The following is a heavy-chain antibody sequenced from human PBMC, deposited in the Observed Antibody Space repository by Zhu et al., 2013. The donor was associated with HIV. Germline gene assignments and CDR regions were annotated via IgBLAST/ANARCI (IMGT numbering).Heavy chain of an antibody. Sequence: QVQLVQSGAEVKKPGASVKVSCKASGYTFTGYYMHWVRQAPGQGLEWMGWINPNSGGTNYAQKFQGRVTMTRDTSISTAYMELSRLRSDDTAVYYCARAMKIVVVVAATFPLLYWGQGTLVTVSS. CDR3: ARAMKIVVVVAATFPLLY. D-gene: IGHD2-15*01. J-gene: IGHJ4*02. V-gene: IGHV1-2*02. CDR2: INPNSGGT. CDR1: GYTFTGYY.